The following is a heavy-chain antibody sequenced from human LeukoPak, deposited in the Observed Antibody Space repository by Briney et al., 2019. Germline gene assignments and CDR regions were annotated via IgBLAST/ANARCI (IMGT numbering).Heavy chain of an antibody. J-gene: IGHJ4*02. V-gene: IGHV1-69-2*01. D-gene: IGHD2-8*01. CDR2: VDPEDGRT. CDR1: GYTFIHYH. Sequence: ASVKISCKASGYTFIHYHMHWVRQAPGKALECMGRVDPEDGRTIYAERFRDRVTITADRPTDTVYLEVTRLNSDDTAVYFCATVAMLSTAFYFDHWGQGTLVTVSS. CDR3: ATVAMLSTAFYFDH.